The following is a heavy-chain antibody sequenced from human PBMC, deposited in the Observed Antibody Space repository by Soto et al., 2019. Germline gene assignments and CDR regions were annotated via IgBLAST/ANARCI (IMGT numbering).Heavy chain of an antibody. J-gene: IGHJ1*01. Sequence: SETLSLTCAVYGGSFSGYYWSWIRQPPGKGPEWIGELNDSGGTNYNASLKSRVSISGDTSKNQFSLKLSFVTAADTAVYYCARGRGGVQHWGQGTLVTVSS. CDR3: ARGRGGVQH. CDR2: LNDSGGT. CDR1: GGSFSGYY. D-gene: IGHD3-10*01. V-gene: IGHV4-34*01.